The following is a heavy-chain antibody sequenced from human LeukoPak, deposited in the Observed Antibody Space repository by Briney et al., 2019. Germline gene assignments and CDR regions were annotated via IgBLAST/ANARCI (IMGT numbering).Heavy chain of an antibody. Sequence: VASVKVSCKAAGYTFGNYGIKWVRQAPGQGLEWMGWMNPNSGNTGYAQKFQGRVTMTRNTSISTAYMELSSLRSEDTAVYYCARGLEQQLPRNPFRYYYYMDVWGKGTTVTISS. D-gene: IGHD6-13*01. J-gene: IGHJ6*03. CDR1: GYTFGNYG. CDR2: MNPNSGNT. V-gene: IGHV1-8*02. CDR3: ARGLEQQLPRNPFRYYYYMDV.